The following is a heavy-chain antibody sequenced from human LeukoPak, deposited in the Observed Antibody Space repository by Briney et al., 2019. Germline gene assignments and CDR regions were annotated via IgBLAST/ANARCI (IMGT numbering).Heavy chain of an antibody. CDR1: GGTFSSYA. D-gene: IGHD3-10*01. J-gene: IGHJ4*02. Sequence: SVKVSCKASGGTFSSYAISWVRQAPGQGLEWMGGIIPIFGPANYAQKFQGRVTITADESTSTAYMELRSLRSDDTAVYYCARAIMVRGVIIPYYFDYWGQGTLVTVSS. CDR2: IIPIFGPA. CDR3: ARAIMVRGVIIPYYFDY. V-gene: IGHV1-69*13.